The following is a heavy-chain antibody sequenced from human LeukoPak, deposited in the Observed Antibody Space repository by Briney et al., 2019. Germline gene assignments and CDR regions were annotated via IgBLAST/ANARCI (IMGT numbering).Heavy chain of an antibody. D-gene: IGHD6-19*01. CDR2: ISSSSSYI. CDR1: GFTFSSYS. J-gene: IGHJ6*02. Sequence: GGSLRLSCAASGFTFSSYSMNWVRQAPGKGLEWVSSISSSSSYIYYADSVKGRFTISRDNAKNSLYLQMNSLRAEDTAVYYCARSWIAVAGTDYYGMDVWGQGTTVTVSS. CDR3: ARSWIAVAGTDYYGMDV. V-gene: IGHV3-21*01.